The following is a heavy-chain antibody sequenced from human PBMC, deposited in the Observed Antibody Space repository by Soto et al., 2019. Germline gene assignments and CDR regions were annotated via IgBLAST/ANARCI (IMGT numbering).Heavy chain of an antibody. CDR3: AKGLRRLLRTQYYYGLDV. CDR1: GFTFSPYA. Sequence: GGSLRLSCAASGFTFSPYAMTWVRQAPGKGLEWVSSISGSGGNTNYADSVKGRFTVSRDNSKRTLSLQMNSLTEEDTAIYYCAKGLRRLLRTQYYYGLDVWDRGTTVTVSS. D-gene: IGHD3-16*01. CDR2: ISGSGGNT. J-gene: IGHJ6*02. V-gene: IGHV3-23*01.